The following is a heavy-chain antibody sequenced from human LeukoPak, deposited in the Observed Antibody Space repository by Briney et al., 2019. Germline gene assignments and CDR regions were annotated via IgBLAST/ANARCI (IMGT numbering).Heavy chain of an antibody. V-gene: IGHV1-2*02. Sequence: ASVKVSCKASGYTFTGYYMHWVRQAPGQGLEWMGWINPNSCGKNYAQKFQGRVTMTRDTSISTAYMELGRLRSDDTAVYYCARDRTSDVYTDMASDYWGQGTLVTVSS. D-gene: IGHD5-18*01. CDR3: ARDRTSDVYTDMASDY. CDR1: GYTFTGYY. J-gene: IGHJ4*02. CDR2: INPNSCGK.